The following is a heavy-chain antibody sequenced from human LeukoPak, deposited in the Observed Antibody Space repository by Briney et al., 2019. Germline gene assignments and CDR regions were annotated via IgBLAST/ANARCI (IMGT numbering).Heavy chain of an antibody. D-gene: IGHD2-21*02. CDR3: ARKIRGYCGGDCYSV. Sequence: SETLSLTCTVSSGSISSGIYYWSWIRQPAGKGLEWIGRIYTSGSPNYNPSLKSRVTISVDTSKNQCSLKLSSVTAADTAVYYCARKIRGYCGGDCYSVWGQGTLVTVSS. V-gene: IGHV4-61*02. CDR1: SGSISSGIYY. CDR2: IYTSGSP. J-gene: IGHJ4*02.